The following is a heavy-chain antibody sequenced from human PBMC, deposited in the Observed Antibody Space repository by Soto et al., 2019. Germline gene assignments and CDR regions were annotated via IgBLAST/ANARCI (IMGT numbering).Heavy chain of an antibody. CDR3: ARDRGGIAAAGGHFDY. V-gene: IGHV4-31*02. J-gene: IGHJ4*02. D-gene: IGHD6-13*01. CDR2: IYYSGST. Sequence: DLEWIGYIYYSGSTYYNPSLKSRVTISVDTSKNQFSLKLSSVTAADTAVYYCARDRGGIAAAGGHFDYWGQGTLGTVSS.